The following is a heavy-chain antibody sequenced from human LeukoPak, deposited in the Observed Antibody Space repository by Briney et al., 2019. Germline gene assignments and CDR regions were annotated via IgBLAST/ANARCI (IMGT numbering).Heavy chain of an antibody. CDR3: QLSAMVRGVIPTYFDY. Sequence: GGSLRLSCAASGFTFSSYGMHWVRQAPGKGLEWVAVISYDGSNKYYADSVKGRFTISRDNSKNTLYLQMNSLRAEDTAVYFCQLSAMVRGVIPTYFDYWGRGTLVTVSS. CDR2: ISYDGSNK. D-gene: IGHD3-10*01. J-gene: IGHJ4*02. CDR1: GFTFSSYG. V-gene: IGHV3-30*03.